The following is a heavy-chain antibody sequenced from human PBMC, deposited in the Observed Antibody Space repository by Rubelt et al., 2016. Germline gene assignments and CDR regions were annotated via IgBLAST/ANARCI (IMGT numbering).Heavy chain of an antibody. CDR2: IYSGGST. Sequence: VQLQQWGAGLLKPSETLSLTCAVYGGSFSGYYWSWIRQPPGKGLEWVSVIYSGGSTYYADSVKGRFTISRHNSKNTLYLHMNSLRAEDTAVYYCARGVERAEMATTYLDYWGQGTLVTVSS. J-gene: IGHJ4*02. CDR3: ARGVERAEMATTYLDY. D-gene: IGHD5-24*01. V-gene: IGHV3-53*04. CDR1: GGSFSGYY.